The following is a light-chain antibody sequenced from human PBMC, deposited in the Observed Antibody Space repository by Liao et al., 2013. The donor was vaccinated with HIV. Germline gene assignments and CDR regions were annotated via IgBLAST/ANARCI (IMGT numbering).Light chain of an antibody. Sequence: SYELTQPPSVSVSPGQTARITCSGDALPNQYAYWYQQKAGQAPVLVIYKTNERPSGIPERFSGSSSGTTVTLTINGVQAEDEADYYCQSADSSGTCPVFGGGTKLTVL. CDR3: QSADSSGTCPV. CDR2: KTN. V-gene: IGLV3-25*03. CDR1: ALPNQY. J-gene: IGLJ3*02.